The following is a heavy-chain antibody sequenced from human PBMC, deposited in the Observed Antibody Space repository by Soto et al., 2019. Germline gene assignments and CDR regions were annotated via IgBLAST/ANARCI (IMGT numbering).Heavy chain of an antibody. CDR2: VYYSGST. CDR3: ASDYSGYSADPEYYGVEV. D-gene: IGHD3-22*01. CDR1: GGSVTLTSYY. Sequence: PSETLSLTCSVSGGSVTLTSYYWGWIRQPPGKGLEWIGNVYYSGSTNYNPSLKSRVTISVDTSKNQFSLGLKSVTAADTAVYYCASDYSGYSADPEYYGVEVWGQGTTVTVSS. J-gene: IGHJ6*02. V-gene: IGHV4-39*01.